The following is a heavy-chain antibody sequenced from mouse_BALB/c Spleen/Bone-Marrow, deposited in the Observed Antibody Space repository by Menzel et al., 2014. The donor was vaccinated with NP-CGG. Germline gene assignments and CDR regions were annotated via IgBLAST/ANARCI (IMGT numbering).Heavy chain of an antibody. Sequence: VQLQQPGPELVKPGASVKVSCKAPGYAFTSYNMYWVKQSHGKSLEWMGYIGPYSGGTSYNQKFKGKATLTVDKSSSTAYMHLNSLTSEDSAVYYCARNLGYGYFDYWGQGTTLTVSS. J-gene: IGHJ2*01. CDR1: GYAFTSYN. CDR3: ARNLGYGYFDY. V-gene: IGHV1S135*01. D-gene: IGHD3-1*01. CDR2: IGPYSGGT.